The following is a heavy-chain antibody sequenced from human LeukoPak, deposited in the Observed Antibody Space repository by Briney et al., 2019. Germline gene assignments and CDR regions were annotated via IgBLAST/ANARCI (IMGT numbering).Heavy chain of an antibody. D-gene: IGHD6-13*01. CDR1: GYTFTSYD. CDR3: ARVVAWQQLYDY. CDR2: MNPNSGNT. Sequence: GASVKVSCKASGYTFTSYDINWVRQATGQGLEWMGWMNPNSGNTGYAQKFQGRVTMIRNTSISTAYMELSSLRSEDTAVYYCARVVAWQQLYDYWGQGTLVTVSS. V-gene: IGHV1-8*01. J-gene: IGHJ4*02.